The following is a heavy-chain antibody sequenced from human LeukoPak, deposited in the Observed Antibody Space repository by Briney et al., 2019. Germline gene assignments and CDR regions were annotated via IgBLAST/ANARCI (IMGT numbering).Heavy chain of an antibody. CDR3: ARDCCRFGSWPPINWFDP. CDR1: GFTFSSYG. CDR2: IRYDGSNK. D-gene: IGHD6-13*01. Sequence: PGGSLRLSCAASGFTFSSYGMHWVRQAPGKGLEWVAFIRYDGSNKYYADSVKGRFTISRDNSKNTLYLQMNSLRAEDTAVYYCARDCCRFGSWPPINWFDPWGQGTLVTVSS. J-gene: IGHJ5*02. V-gene: IGHV3-30*02.